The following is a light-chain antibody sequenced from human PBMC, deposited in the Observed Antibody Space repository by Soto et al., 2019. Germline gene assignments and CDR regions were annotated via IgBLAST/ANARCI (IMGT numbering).Light chain of an antibody. Sequence: EIQMTQSPSTLSASVGDRATITCRASQSISSWLAWYQQKPWKAPKLLIYDASSLESGVPSRFSGSGSGTEFTLTISSLQPDDFATYYCQQYNSYSITFGPGTRLDIK. CDR1: QSISSW. CDR3: QQYNSYSIT. J-gene: IGKJ5*01. CDR2: DAS. V-gene: IGKV1-5*01.